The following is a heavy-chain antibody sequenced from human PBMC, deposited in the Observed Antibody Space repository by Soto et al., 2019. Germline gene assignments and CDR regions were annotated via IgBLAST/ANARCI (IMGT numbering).Heavy chain of an antibody. Sequence: QVQLQESGPGLVKPSETLSLSCTVAGGSISSYYWSWFRQSPGKRMEWIGYVHHSWGSSYNPSLQGRFAISLDTSKSQFSLKVTSVTATDTAVYYCARQGFGPLHGLVDVWGQGTTVTVSS. J-gene: IGHJ6*02. CDR3: ARQGFGPLHGLVDV. D-gene: IGHD3-10*01. CDR2: VHHSWGS. V-gene: IGHV4-59*08. CDR1: GGSISSYY.